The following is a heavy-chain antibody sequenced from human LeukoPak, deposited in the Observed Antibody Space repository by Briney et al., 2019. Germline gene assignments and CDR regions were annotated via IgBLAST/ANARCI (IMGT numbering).Heavy chain of an antibody. CDR1: GYTFTSYG. CDR3: AREKADRSGWTVLYYFDY. CDR2: ISAYNGNT. Sequence: ASVKVSCKASGYTFTSYGISWVRQAPGQGLEWMGWISAYNGNTNYAQKLQGRVTMTTDTSTSTAYMELSSLRSEDTAVYYCAREKADRSGWTVLYYFDYWGQGTLVTVSS. V-gene: IGHV1-18*01. J-gene: IGHJ4*02. D-gene: IGHD6-19*01.